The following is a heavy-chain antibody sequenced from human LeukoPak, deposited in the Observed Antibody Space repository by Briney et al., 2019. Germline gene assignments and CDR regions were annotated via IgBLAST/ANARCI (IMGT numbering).Heavy chain of an antibody. V-gene: IGHV4-59*08. CDR1: GGSISNYY. CDR3: ARHVTAVWYFDL. J-gene: IGHJ2*01. D-gene: IGHD2-21*02. CDR2: IYYSGST. Sequence: ASETLSLTCTVSGGSISNYYWSWIRQSPGKGLEWIGYIYYSGSTNYHPSLKSRVIISVDTSKNQFSLKLSSVTAADTAVYYCARHVTAVWYFDLWGRGTLVTVSS.